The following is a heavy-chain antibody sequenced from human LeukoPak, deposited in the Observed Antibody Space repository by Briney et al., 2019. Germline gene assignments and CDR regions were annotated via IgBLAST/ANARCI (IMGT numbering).Heavy chain of an antibody. Sequence: GGSLRLSCAASGFTFSSYSMNWVRQAPGKGLEWVSSISSSSSYIYYADSVKGRLTISRDNAKNSLYLQMNSLRAEDTAVYYCASNDYVWGSYRPLDYWGQGTLVTVSS. CDR2: ISSSSSYI. D-gene: IGHD3-16*02. CDR1: GFTFSSYS. V-gene: IGHV3-21*01. CDR3: ASNDYVWGSYRPLDY. J-gene: IGHJ4*02.